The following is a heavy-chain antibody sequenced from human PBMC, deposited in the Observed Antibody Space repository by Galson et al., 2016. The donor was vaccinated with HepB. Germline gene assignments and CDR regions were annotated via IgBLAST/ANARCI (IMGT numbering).Heavy chain of an antibody. CDR3: ARDFGITMVRDRYYSYYSMDV. CDR1: GGSISSHY. J-gene: IGHJ6*02. CDR2: IYYSGST. Sequence: SETLSLTCTVSGGSISSHYWSWIRQPPGKGLEWIGYIYYSGSTDYNPSLKSRVTISVDTSKNQFSLKLSSVTAADTAIYYCARDFGITMVRDRYYSYYSMDVWGQGTTVTVSS. V-gene: IGHV4-59*11. D-gene: IGHD3-10*01.